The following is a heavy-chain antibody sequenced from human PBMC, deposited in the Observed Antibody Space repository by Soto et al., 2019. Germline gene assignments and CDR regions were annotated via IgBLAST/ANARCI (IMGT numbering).Heavy chain of an antibody. CDR2: IHHSGST. Sequence: SETLSLTCAVSGGSISSSNWWSWVRQSPGKGLEWIGSIHHSGSTNYNPSLKSRVTISVDTSKNQFSLKLSSVTAADTAVYYCATFLLRWGFPYGMDVWGQGTTVTVS. J-gene: IGHJ6*02. CDR1: GGSISSSNW. D-gene: IGHD3-16*01. CDR3: ATFLLRWGFPYGMDV. V-gene: IGHV4-4*02.